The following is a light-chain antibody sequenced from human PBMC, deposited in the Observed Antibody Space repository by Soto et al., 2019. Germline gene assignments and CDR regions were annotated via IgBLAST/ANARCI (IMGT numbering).Light chain of an antibody. CDR3: QQSYNTPWT. CDR1: QSISSY. Sequence: DIQMTQSPSSLSASVGDRVTITCRASQSISSYLHWYQQKPGKAPKLLIYAASSLQSGVPSRFSCSGSGTDFTLTISSLQPEDFATYYCQQSYNTPWTFGQGTKVEIK. J-gene: IGKJ1*01. CDR2: AAS. V-gene: IGKV1-39*01.